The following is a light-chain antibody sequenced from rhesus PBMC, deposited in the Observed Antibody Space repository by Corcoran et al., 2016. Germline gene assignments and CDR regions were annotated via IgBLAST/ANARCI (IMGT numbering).Light chain of an antibody. CDR2: SAY. Sequence: EIVMTQSPATLSLSPGETATLSCRASESVGSYLAWYPQNPGQAPNLLVHSAYFRATGIPDRFSGRGSRTECPLTISSLEPEDVGVYHCQQYNDLLPLTFGGGTKVELK. V-gene: IGKV3-40*03. CDR1: ESVGSY. CDR3: QQYNDLLPLT. J-gene: IGKJ4*01.